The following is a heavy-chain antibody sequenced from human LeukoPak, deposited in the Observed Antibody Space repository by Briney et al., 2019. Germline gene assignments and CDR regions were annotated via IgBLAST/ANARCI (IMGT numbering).Heavy chain of an antibody. V-gene: IGHV1-69*13. CDR3: ARAAIAAAGYNWFDP. CDR2: IIPIFGTA. J-gene: IGHJ5*02. Sequence: ASVSVSCKASEGTFSSYAISWVRQAPGQGLEWMGGIIPIFGTANYAQKFQGRVTITADESTSTAYMELSSLRSEDTAVYYCARAAIAAAGYNWFDPWGQGTLVTVSS. CDR1: EGTFSSYA. D-gene: IGHD6-13*01.